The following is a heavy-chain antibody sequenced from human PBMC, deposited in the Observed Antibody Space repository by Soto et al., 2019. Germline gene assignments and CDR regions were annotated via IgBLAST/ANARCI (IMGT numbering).Heavy chain of an antibody. Sequence: PRGARRIYCASSRFIVSAYARSWVRQTPRKGLDWVASIGGGGDDTYYVDSVKGRFIISRDNSKNTLSLQMNGLRVEDSAVYYCAKDRMGYNSVWDPFDIWGQGTVVTVSS. CDR2: IGGGGDDT. CDR1: RFIVSAYA. J-gene: IGHJ3*02. D-gene: IGHD1-20*01. V-gene: IGHV3-23*01. CDR3: AKDRMGYNSVWDPFDI.